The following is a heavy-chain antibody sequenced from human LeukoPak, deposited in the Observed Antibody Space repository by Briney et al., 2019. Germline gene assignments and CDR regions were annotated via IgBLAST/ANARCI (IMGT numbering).Heavy chain of an antibody. V-gene: IGHV5-51*01. CDR2: IYPGDSDT. CDR3: ARPPYYYGSGSYYFDY. J-gene: IGHJ4*02. D-gene: IGHD3-10*01. Sequence: GESLKISCQGSGYSFTSYWIGWVRQMPGKGLEWMGIIYPGDSDTRYSPSFQGQVTISADKSISTAYLQRSSLKASDTAMYYCARPPYYYGSGSYYFDYWGQGTLVTVSS. CDR1: GYSFTSYW.